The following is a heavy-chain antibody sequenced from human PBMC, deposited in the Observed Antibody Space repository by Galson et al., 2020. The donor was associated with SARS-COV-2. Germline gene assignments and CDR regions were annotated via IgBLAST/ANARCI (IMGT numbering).Heavy chain of an antibody. Sequence: GGSLRLSCAASGFSFSGFWMTWVRQAPGKGLEWVANLKQDGSETYYVDSVKGRFTISRDNAKNSLYLQMNSLRAEDTAVYFCAREGSSSSRYYYYGMDVWGQRTTVTVSS. D-gene: IGHD6-6*01. CDR3: AREGSSSSRYYYYGMDV. V-gene: IGHV3-7*01. CDR2: LKQDGSET. CDR1: GFSFSGFW. J-gene: IGHJ6*02.